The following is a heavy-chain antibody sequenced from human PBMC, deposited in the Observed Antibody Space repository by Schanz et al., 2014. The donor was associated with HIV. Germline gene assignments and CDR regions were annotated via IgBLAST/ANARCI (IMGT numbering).Heavy chain of an antibody. J-gene: IGHJ4*02. CDR3: AKPEYDSRGNSQSHFDY. CDR1: GFTFSGFA. CDR2: ISASGGRT. V-gene: IGHV3-23*01. D-gene: IGHD3-22*01. Sequence: QLLESGGGLVQPGGLLRLSCAASGFTFSGFAMSWVRQTPGKGLEWVSTISASGGRTYYADSVNGRFTISRDNSKNTLYLQMTTLRIDDTAVYYCAKPEYDSRGNSQSHFDYWGQGTLVTVSS.